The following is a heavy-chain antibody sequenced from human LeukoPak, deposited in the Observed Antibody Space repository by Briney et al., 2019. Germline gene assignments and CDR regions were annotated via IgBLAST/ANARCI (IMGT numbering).Heavy chain of an antibody. CDR1: GGSISSYY. Sequence: SETLSLTCTVSGGSISSYYWSWIRQPPGKGLEWIGYIYYSGSTNYNPSLKSRVTISVDTSKNQFSLELSSVTAADTAVYYCARVSYYDGFDYWGQGTLVTVSS. J-gene: IGHJ4*02. V-gene: IGHV4-59*01. D-gene: IGHD3-22*01. CDR3: ARVSYYDGFDY. CDR2: IYYSGST.